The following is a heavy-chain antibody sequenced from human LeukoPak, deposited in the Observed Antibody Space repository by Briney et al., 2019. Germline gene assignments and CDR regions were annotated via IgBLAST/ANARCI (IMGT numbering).Heavy chain of an antibody. CDR2: IKEDGSQI. Sequence: GSLRLSCSASGFTFSTYAMNWVRQAPGKGLEWVANIKEDGSQIYYVDSVRGRFTISRDNAKNSVYLQMNSLRAEDTAVYYCAGSSGWLFDYWGQGSLVAVSS. CDR3: AGSSGWLFDY. V-gene: IGHV3-7*01. D-gene: IGHD6-19*01. J-gene: IGHJ4*02. CDR1: GFTFSTYA.